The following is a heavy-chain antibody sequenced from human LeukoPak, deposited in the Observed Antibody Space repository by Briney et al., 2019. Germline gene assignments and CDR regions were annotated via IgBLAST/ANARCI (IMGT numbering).Heavy chain of an antibody. J-gene: IGHJ4*02. CDR2: ISDSGGNT. CDR3: AKDTRQWAEPTY. V-gene: IGHV3-23*01. D-gene: IGHD1-14*01. Sequence: GGSLRLSCAASGFTFSSYAMSWVRQAPGKGLEWVSAISDSGGNTYYADSVKGRFTISRDNSKNTLYLQMTSRRAEDTAVYYCAKDTRQWAEPTYWGQGTLVTVSS. CDR1: GFTFSSYA.